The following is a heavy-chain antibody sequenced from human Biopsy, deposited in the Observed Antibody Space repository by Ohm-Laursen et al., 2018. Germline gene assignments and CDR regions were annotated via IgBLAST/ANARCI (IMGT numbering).Heavy chain of an antibody. D-gene: IGHD6-19*01. CDR2: ISGSGGNT. Sequence: SLRLSCAASGFTFSDYAMNWVRQAPGKGLEWVSTISGSGGNTYYADSVRGRFTVSRDGSKSTLYLQMNSLRADDSAVYFCAREQPALSGGGSWFDSWGQGTLVIVSS. CDR3: AREQPALSGGGSWFDS. J-gene: IGHJ5*01. V-gene: IGHV3-23*01. CDR1: GFTFSDYA.